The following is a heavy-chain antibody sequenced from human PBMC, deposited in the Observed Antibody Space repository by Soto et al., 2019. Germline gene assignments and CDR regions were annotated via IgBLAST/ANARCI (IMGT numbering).Heavy chain of an antibody. CDR3: ASPRSYYDTSNGI. Sequence: GASLKISCKGSGYRFTNYWIGWVRQMPGKGLEWMGIIYPGNSDTRYSPSFQGQVTISADKSISTAYLQWSSLKASDIAMYICASPRSYYDTSNGIWGQGTRV. CDR2: IYPGNSDT. V-gene: IGHV5-51*01. J-gene: IGHJ3*02. CDR1: GYRFTNYW. D-gene: IGHD3-22*01.